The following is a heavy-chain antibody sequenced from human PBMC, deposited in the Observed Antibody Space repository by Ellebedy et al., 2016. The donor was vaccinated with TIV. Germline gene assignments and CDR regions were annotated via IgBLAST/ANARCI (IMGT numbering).Heavy chain of an antibody. Sequence: SGPTLVKPTATLTLTCVVSGFSLSYARMGVSWIRQPPGKALEWLAHIFSNDEKSCNTSLKSRLTISKDTSKSQVVLTMTNMDPVDTATYFCARMDFDSGWYEHWGQGTLVTVSS. J-gene: IGHJ5*02. D-gene: IGHD6-19*01. CDR2: IFSNDEK. CDR3: ARMDFDSGWYEH. V-gene: IGHV2-26*01. CDR1: GFSLSYARMG.